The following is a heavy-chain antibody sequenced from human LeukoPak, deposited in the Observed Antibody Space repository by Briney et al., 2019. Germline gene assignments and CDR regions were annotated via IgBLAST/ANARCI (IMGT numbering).Heavy chain of an antibody. CDR2: IYHSGST. J-gene: IGHJ4*02. V-gene: IGHV4-30-2*01. D-gene: IGHD2-15*01. CDR3: ARVKCLGGSCPIDY. Sequence: PSETLSLTCAVSGGSISSGGYSWSWIRQPPGKGLEWIGYIYHSGSTYYNPSLKSRVTISVDRSKNQFSLKLSSVTAADTAVYYCARVKCLGGSCPIDYWGQGTLVTVS. CDR1: GGSISSGGYS.